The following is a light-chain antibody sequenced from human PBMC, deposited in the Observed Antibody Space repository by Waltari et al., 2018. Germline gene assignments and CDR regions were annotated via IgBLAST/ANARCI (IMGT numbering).Light chain of an antibody. Sequence: SFELTQPSSVSVSPGPTASIACPGEHLGRQWTSWSQQKAGQSPVLVIYSDPERPSGVPGRFSAARSGDTVTLNISGTQDLDEADYYCQTWDSNIFVFGPGTKVTVL. CDR2: SDP. V-gene: IGLV3-1*01. CDR1: HLGRQW. J-gene: IGLJ1*01. CDR3: QTWDSNIFV.